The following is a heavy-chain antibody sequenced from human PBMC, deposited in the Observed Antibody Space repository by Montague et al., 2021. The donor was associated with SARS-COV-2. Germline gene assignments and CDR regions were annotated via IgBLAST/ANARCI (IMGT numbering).Heavy chain of an antibody. CDR1: GGSVSDTDYY. CDR3: VRGPLNRGGFDK. V-gene: IGHV4-39*01. CDR2: TFQSGNS. Sequence: SETRSLTCAVSGGSVSDTDYYWGWVRRPPGKGLEWLGTTFQSGNSFSNPSLKSRLSIFVNASMNEVSLRLSSVTAADTAMYYCVRGPLNRGGFDKWGQGALVTVSS. J-gene: IGHJ4*02. D-gene: IGHD1-14*01.